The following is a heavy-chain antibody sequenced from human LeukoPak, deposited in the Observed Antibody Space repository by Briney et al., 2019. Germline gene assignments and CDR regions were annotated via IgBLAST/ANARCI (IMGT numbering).Heavy chain of an antibody. J-gene: IGHJ6*04. CDR2: ISSSSSYI. CDR3: ARRGYCSSTSCYEYYYYGMDV. V-gene: IGHV3-21*01. Sequence: GGSLRLSCAASGFTFSSYSMNWVRQAPGKGLEWVSSISSSSSYICYADSVKGRFTISRDNAKNSLYLQMNSLRAEDTAVYYCARRGYCSSTSCYEYYYYGMDVWGKGTTVTVSS. CDR1: GFTFSSYS. D-gene: IGHD2-2*01.